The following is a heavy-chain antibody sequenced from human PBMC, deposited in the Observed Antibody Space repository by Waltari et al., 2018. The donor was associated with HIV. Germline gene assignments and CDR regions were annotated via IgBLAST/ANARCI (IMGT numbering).Heavy chain of an antibody. CDR2: IIPKFATA. D-gene: IGHD6-6*01. CDR3: ARVTSIASRPPYHYFAMDV. J-gene: IGHJ6*02. Sequence: QVQLVQSGPEVKKPGSSVKVSCKASRGSFSNDAVSWVRQAPGQGLAWMGSIIPKFATANHADNFQDRVTFTADATLYMELKNLRSDDTAIYYCARVTSIASRPPYHYFAMDVWGQGTTVIVSS. CDR1: RGSFSNDA. V-gene: IGHV1-69*18.